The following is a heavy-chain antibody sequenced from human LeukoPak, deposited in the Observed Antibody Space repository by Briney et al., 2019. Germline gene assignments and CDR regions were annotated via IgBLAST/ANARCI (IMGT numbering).Heavy chain of an antibody. J-gene: IGHJ4*02. V-gene: IGHV4-39*01. D-gene: IGHD2-15*01. CDR3: ARRPSEYCSGGTCYHFDY. CDR2: IYYSGST. Sequence: SETLSLTCTVSGGSISSSSYYWGWIRQPPGKGLEWIGSIYYSGSTYYNPSLKSRVTISVDTSKNQFSLKLSSVTAADMAVYYCARRPSEYCSGGTCYHFDYWGQGTLVTVPS. CDR1: GGSISSSSYY.